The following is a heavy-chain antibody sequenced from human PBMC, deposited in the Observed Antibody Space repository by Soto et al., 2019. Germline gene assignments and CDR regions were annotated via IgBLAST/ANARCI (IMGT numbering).Heavy chain of an antibody. CDR3: AKRHYYGSGSFALAT. CDR1: GFTFSSNA. D-gene: IGHD3-10*01. J-gene: IGHJ4*03. Sequence: EVRLLESGGGLVQPGGSLRLSFAGSGFTFSSNAMSLVRQAPGKGLEWVSSVSGDGYASDYADSVKGRFTVSRHNSKNTLYLQMNSLRAEDTAVYYCAKRHYYGSGSFALATWGQGTLVTVSS. CDR2: VSGDGYAS. V-gene: IGHV3-23*01.